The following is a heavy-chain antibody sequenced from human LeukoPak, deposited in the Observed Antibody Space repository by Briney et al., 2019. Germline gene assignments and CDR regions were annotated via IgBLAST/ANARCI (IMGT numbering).Heavy chain of an antibody. J-gene: IGHJ3*02. CDR2: ISCSGSTI. D-gene: IGHD3-22*01. CDR1: GFTFSSYE. Sequence: PGGSLTLSCAASGFTFSSYEMNWVRQAPGKGLEWFSYISCSGSTIYYADSVNSRFTMSRDNVKKSLYQQMISLKAEDTAVYYCARGSRVVDTNYDAFDIWGQGTMVTVSS. V-gene: IGHV3-48*03. CDR3: ARGSRVVDTNYDAFDI.